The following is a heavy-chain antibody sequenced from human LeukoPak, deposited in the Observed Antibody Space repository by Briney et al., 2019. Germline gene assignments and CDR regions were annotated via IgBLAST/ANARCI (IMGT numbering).Heavy chain of an antibody. D-gene: IGHD2-15*01. CDR3: ARERIEGGNWFDP. CDR2: IKPDGSEK. J-gene: IGHJ5*02. Sequence: GGSLRLSCPASGFTFSSYWMSWVRQAPGKGMEWVDNIKPDGSEKYYVNSVTGRFTISTDNAKQSRYLQMNSLRAEDTAVYYCARERIEGGNWFDPWGQGTLVTVSS. CDR1: GFTFSSYW. V-gene: IGHV3-7*01.